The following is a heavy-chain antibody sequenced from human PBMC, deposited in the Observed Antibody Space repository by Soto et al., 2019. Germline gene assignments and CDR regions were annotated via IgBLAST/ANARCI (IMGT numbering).Heavy chain of an antibody. V-gene: IGHV3-7*01. J-gene: IGHJ4*02. CDR2: IREGGSEK. CDR3: ARDFGALKRDFDS. CDR1: GFSFKSYW. D-gene: IGHD3-10*01. Sequence: EVQLVESGGGLVQPGGSLRLSCAASGFSFKSYWMSWVRQAPGKGLEWVANIREGGSEKNYVDSVKGRFTISRDNAKNSLFLQMNSLRAEDTGVYYCARDFGALKRDFDSWGQGTVVTVS.